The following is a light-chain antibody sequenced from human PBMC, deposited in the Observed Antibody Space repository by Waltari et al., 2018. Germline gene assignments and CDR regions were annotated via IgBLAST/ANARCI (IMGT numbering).Light chain of an antibody. CDR3: LQHYSYPLT. Sequence: DTQLTQSPFAMSASVGNSVTTTCRASQGIKNYLVWFQQKPGKVPKRLIYATSSLQSGVPSRFSGSGSGTEFTLTISSLQPEDSATYYCLQHYSYPLTFGGGTKVEIK. CDR2: ATS. V-gene: IGKV1-17*03. CDR1: QGIKNY. J-gene: IGKJ4*01.